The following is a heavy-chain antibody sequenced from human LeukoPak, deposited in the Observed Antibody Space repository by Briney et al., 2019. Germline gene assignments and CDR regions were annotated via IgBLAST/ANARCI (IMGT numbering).Heavy chain of an antibody. CDR2: IYHSGST. D-gene: IGHD3-10*01. Sequence: PSETLSLTCTVSGGSISSYYWSWIRQPPGKGLEWIGYIYHSGSTNYNPSLKSRVTISVDTSKNQFSLKLSSVTAADTAVYYCARGARYYYGSGSYLRPYNWFDPWGQGTLVTVSS. V-gene: IGHV4-59*01. CDR3: ARGARYYYGSGSYLRPYNWFDP. J-gene: IGHJ5*02. CDR1: GGSISSYY.